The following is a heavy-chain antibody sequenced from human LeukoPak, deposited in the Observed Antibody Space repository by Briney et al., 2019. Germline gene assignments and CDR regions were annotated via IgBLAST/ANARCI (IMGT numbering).Heavy chain of an antibody. CDR3: ARDRTTLSYNWFDP. CDR2: INSDGSST. J-gene: IGHJ5*02. D-gene: IGHD1-1*01. CDR1: GFTLSSYW. V-gene: IGHV3-74*01. Sequence: GGSLRLSCAASGFTLSSYWMHWVRQAPGKGLVWVSRINSDGSSTSYADSVKGRFTISRDNAKNTLYLQMNSLRAEDTAVYYCARDRTTLSYNWFDPWGQGTLVTVSS.